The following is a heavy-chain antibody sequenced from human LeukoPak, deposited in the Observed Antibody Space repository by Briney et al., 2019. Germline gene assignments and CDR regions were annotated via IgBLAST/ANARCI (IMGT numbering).Heavy chain of an antibody. CDR1: GFVFSDES. CDR3: ARDLPDY. J-gene: IGHJ4*02. V-gene: IGHV3-48*02. Sequence: GGSLRLSCAASGFVFSDESMNWVRQAPGKGLEWISAINSRSSTIYYADSVKGRFTSSRDNAKSSLYLQMNSLRDEDTAVYYCARDLPDYWGQGTLVTVSS. CDR2: INSRSSTI.